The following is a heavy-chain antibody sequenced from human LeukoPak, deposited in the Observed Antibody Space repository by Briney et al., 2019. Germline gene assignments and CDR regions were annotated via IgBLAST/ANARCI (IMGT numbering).Heavy chain of an antibody. CDR2: INHSGST. J-gene: IGHJ4*02. D-gene: IGHD3-10*01. V-gene: IGHV4-34*01. CDR1: GGSFSGYY. CDR3: ARGRLLWFGEHTRFDY. Sequence: PSETLSLTCAVYGGSFSGYYWSWIRQPPGKGLEWIGEINHSGSTNYNPSLKSRVSISVDTSKNQFSLKLSSVTAADTAVYYCARGRLLWFGEHTRFDYWGQGTLVTVSS.